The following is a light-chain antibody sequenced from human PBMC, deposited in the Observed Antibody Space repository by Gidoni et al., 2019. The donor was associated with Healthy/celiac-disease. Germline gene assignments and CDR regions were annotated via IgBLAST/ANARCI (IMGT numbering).Light chain of an antibody. CDR2: AAS. CDR3: QQSYSTPRGFT. CDR1: QSISSY. Sequence: DIPLTQSPSSLSASVGDRVTITCRASQSISSYLNWYQQKPGKAPKLLIYAASSLQSGVPSRFSGSGSGTDFTLTISSLQPEDFATYYCQQSYSTPRGFTFXPXTKVDIK. V-gene: IGKV1-39*01. J-gene: IGKJ3*01.